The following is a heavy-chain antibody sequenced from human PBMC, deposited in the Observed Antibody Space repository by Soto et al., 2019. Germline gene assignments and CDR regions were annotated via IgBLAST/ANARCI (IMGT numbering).Heavy chain of an antibody. CDR1: GYIFTDHL. CDR3: ARGAQGFFPVSGIYFYFDH. Sequence: ASVKISCKTSGYIFTDHLIHWVRQSPGQGLQWVGWVHPDSGGTNVAQAFQDRVTMTADTSITTAYMDLARLRPDDTAIFYCARGAQGFFPVSGIYFYFDHWGQGTPVTVSS. CDR2: VHPDSGGT. J-gene: IGHJ4*02. V-gene: IGHV1-2*02. D-gene: IGHD2-15*01.